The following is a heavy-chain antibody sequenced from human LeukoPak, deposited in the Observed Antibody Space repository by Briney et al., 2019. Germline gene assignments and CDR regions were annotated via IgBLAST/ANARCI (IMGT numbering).Heavy chain of an antibody. V-gene: IGHV3-30*18. D-gene: IGHD1-26*01. CDR1: GFTFSSYG. CDR3: AKDPGSGTYLDY. CDR2: ISYDGSDK. J-gene: IGHJ4*02. Sequence: GGCLRLSCVASGFTFSSYGMHWVRPAPGKGLGWVGLISYDGSDKYYADSVKGRFTISRDNSKNTLYLQMSSLRAEDTAVYYCAKDPGSGTYLDYWGQGTLVTVSS.